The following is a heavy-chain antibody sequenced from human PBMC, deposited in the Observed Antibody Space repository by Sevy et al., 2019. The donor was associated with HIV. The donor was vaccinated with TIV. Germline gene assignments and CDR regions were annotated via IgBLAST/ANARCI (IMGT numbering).Heavy chain of an antibody. J-gene: IGHJ3*02. CDR2: IKQDGSEK. D-gene: IGHD3-3*01. Sequence: GGSLRLSCAASGFTFSSYWMSWVRQAPGKGLEWVANIKQDGSEKYYVDSVKGRFTISRDNAKNSLYLQMNSLRAEDTAVYYCARDVTTIFGVVIVLCNDAFDIRGQGTMVTVSS. V-gene: IGHV3-7*01. CDR1: GFTFSSYW. CDR3: ARDVTTIFGVVIVLCNDAFDI.